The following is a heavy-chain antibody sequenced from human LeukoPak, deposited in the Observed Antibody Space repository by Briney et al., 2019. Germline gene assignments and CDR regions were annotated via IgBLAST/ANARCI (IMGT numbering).Heavy chain of an antibody. CDR1: GYTFTGYY. CDR3: ARIQNPYYGSGRKAFDI. V-gene: IGHV1-2*02. D-gene: IGHD3-10*01. CDR2: IKPNSGGT. Sequence: ASVKVSCKASGYTFTGYYMHWVRQAPGQGLEWIGWIKPNSGGTNYAQKFQGRVTMTRDTSISTAYMELSRLRSDDTAVYYCARIQNPYYGSGRKAFDIWGQGTMVTVSS. J-gene: IGHJ3*02.